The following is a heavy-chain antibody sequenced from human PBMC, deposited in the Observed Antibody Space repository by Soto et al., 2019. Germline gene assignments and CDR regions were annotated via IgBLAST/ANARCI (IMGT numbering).Heavy chain of an antibody. J-gene: IGHJ5*02. CDR2: IYYIGST. Sequence: SETLSLTCTVSGDSITSSSHYWNWIRQHPGKGLEWIGYIYYIGSTYYNPSLKSRVTISLDTSKNQFSLKLSSVTAADTAVYYCARSVFPWGQGTLVTVSS. V-gene: IGHV4-31*03. CDR3: ARSVFP. CDR1: GDSITSSSHY.